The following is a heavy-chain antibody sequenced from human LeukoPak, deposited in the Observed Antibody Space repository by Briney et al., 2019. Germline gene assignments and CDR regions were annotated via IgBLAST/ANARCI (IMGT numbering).Heavy chain of an antibody. J-gene: IGHJ4*02. CDR2: ISYDGSNK. V-gene: IGHV3-30*04. CDR1: GFTFSSYA. CDR3: ARELPAPVYTFDY. D-gene: IGHD2-2*02. Sequence: GGSLRLSCAASGFTFSSYAMSWVRQAPGKGLEWVAVISYDGSNKYYADSVKGRFTISRDNSKNTLYLQMNSLRAEDTAAYYCARELPAPVYTFDYWGQGTLVTVSS.